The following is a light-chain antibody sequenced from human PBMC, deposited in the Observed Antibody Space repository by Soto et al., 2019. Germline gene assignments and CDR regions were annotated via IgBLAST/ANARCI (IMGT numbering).Light chain of an antibody. CDR1: QSVAGS. V-gene: IGKV3-11*01. CDR3: QQRSNWSPGT. J-gene: IGKJ5*01. Sequence: EFVLTQSPATLSLSPGERAILSCRASQSVAGSLAWYQQKPGQAPRLLIFGAYTRASGIPGRFSGSGSGTDFTLTISSLEPEDVAVYYCQQRSNWSPGTFGQGTRLEIK. CDR2: GAY.